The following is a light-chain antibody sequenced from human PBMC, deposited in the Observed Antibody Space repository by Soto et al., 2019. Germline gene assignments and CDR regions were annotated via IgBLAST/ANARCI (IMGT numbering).Light chain of an antibody. Sequence: EKVMTQSPATPSFFSGGKTTPSFTASQSVSSNLAWYQQKPGQAPRLLIYGASTRATGIPARFSGSGSGTEFTLTISSLQSEDFAVYYCQQYNNWPITFGQGTRLEIK. J-gene: IGKJ5*01. V-gene: IGKV3-15*01. CDR1: QSVSSN. CDR2: GAS. CDR3: QQYNNWPIT.